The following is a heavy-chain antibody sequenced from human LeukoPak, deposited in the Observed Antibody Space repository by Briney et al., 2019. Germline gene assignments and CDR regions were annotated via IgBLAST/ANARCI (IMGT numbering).Heavy chain of an antibody. V-gene: IGHV4-34*01. CDR1: GGSISSYY. Sequence: SETLSLTCTVSGGSISSYYWSWIRQPPGKGLEWIGEINHSGSTNYNPSLKSRVTISVDTSKNQFSLKLSSVTAADTAVYYCARERATGYSSSWYYYYYYMDVWGKGTTVTVSS. CDR3: ARERATGYSSSWYYYYYYMDV. CDR2: INHSGST. J-gene: IGHJ6*03. D-gene: IGHD6-13*01.